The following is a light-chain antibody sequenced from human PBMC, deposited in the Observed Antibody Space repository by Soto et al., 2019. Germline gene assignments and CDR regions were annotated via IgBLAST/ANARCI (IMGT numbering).Light chain of an antibody. CDR1: SSDVGGYNY. Sequence: QSALTQAASLSGSPGQSITISCTGTSSDVGGYNYVSWYQQHPGKAPKLLIYEVTNRPSGISDRFSGSKSGNTASLTISGLQAEDEADYYCSSYRTGRPVVFGGGTKVTVL. V-gene: IGLV2-14*01. CDR3: SSYRTGRPVV. J-gene: IGLJ2*01. CDR2: EVT.